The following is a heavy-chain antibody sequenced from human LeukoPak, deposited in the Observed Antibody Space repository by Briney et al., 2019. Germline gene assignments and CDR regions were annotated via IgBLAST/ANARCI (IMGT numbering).Heavy chain of an antibody. CDR3: ARDLYSSATDLYSSAWTGAFDV. J-gene: IGHJ3*01. V-gene: IGHV1-2*02. CDR1: GYTFTGYY. CDR2: INPNSGGT. Sequence: GASVKVSCKASGYTFTGYYMHWVRQAPGQGLEWMAWINPNSGGTNYAQRFQGRVTLTRDTSIATAYMELSSLKSDDTAVYFCARDLYSSATDLYSSAWTGAFDVWGQGTMVTVSS. D-gene: IGHD6-19*01.